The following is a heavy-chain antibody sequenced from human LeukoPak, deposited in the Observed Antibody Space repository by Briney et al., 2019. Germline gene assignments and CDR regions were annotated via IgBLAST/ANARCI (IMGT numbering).Heavy chain of an antibody. J-gene: IGHJ6*02. V-gene: IGHV3-30*18. D-gene: IGHD1-7*01. CDR1: GFTFSSYG. CDR3: AKYSQTYNWNYYYYYYGMDV. CDR2: ISYDGSNK. Sequence: GRSLRLSCAASGFTFSSYGMHWVRQAPGKGLEWVAVISYDGSNKYYADSVKGRFTISRDNSKNTLYLQMNSLGAEDTAVYYCAKYSQTYNWNYYYYYYGMDVWGQGTTVTVSS.